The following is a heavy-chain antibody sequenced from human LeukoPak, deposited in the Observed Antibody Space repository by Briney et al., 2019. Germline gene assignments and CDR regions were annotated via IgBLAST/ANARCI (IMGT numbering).Heavy chain of an antibody. V-gene: IGHV3-53*01. J-gene: IGHJ3*02. CDR2: IYSFGST. CDR1: GLIVSSNY. Sequence: GGSLRLSCAASGLIVSSNYMNWVRQAPGKGLDGVSVIYSFGSTYYADSVKGRLTISRDNSKTNLYLQMNGLRVEDTAVYFCARYDLRGAFDIWGQGTMVTVFS. D-gene: IGHD4-17*01. CDR3: ARYDLRGAFDI.